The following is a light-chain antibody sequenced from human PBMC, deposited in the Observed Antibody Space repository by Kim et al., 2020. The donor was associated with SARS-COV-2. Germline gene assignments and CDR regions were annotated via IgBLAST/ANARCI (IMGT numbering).Light chain of an antibody. CDR1: RSVGSK. CDR3: QQYHNWPPFT. CDR2: GTS. Sequence: SPGERVTLSCRARRSVGSKLAWYQQQPGQAPRLLIYGTSTRATGIPPRFSGSGSDTEFTLTISSLQSADFAVYYCQQYHNWPPFTFGQGTKVDIK. J-gene: IGKJ2*01. V-gene: IGKV3-15*01.